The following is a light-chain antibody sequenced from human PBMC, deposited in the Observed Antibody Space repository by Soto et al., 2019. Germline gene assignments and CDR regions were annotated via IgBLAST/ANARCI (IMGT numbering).Light chain of an antibody. J-gene: IGKJ2*01. Sequence: EVVLTQSPGTLSLSPGERATLPCRASQTVSSNYLAWYQQRPGQAPRLLIYGASSRATGIPDRFSGSGSGTDFTLTISRLEPEDFAVYYCQQYSFSPYAFGQGTKVEIK. V-gene: IGKV3-20*01. CDR3: QQYSFSPYA. CDR1: QTVSSNY. CDR2: GAS.